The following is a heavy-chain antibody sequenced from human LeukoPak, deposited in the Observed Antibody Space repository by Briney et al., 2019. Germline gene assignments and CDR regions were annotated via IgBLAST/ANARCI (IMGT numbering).Heavy chain of an antibody. CDR1: GFTFNNFG. CDR3: AKEVIAAGGNFEY. J-gene: IGHJ4*02. D-gene: IGHD6-13*01. CDR2: IWSDGGYK. Sequence: TGTSLRLSCAASGFTFNNFGMHWVRQAPGNGLEWVAVIWSDGGYKYYADSVKGRFTISRDNSKSALYLQMNSLRAEDTAVYYCAKEVIAAGGNFEYWGQGTLVTVSS. V-gene: IGHV3-33*06.